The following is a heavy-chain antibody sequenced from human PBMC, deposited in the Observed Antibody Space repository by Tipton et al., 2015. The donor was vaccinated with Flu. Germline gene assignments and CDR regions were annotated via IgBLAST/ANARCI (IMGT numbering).Heavy chain of an antibody. V-gene: IGHV4-30-2*01. CDR3: ARSTPIAATGWGMDV. Sequence: TLSLTCAVSGGSISSGGYSWIWIRQPPGKGLEWIGYIYHSGSTYYNASLKSRVTISVDRSKNQFSLKLSSVTAADTAVYYCARSTPIAATGWGMDVWGQGTLVTVSS. J-gene: IGHJ4*02. CDR2: IYHSGST. D-gene: IGHD6-13*01. CDR1: GGSISSGGYS.